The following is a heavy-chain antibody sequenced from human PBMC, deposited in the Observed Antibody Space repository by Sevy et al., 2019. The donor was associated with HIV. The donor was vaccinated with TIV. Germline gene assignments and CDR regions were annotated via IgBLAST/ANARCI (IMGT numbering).Heavy chain of an antibody. Sequence: GGSLRLSCAASGFTFSSYGMHWVRQAPGKGLEWVAVISYDGSNKYYADSVKGRFTISRDNSKNTLYLQMNSLRAEDTAVYYCAKARAPYYYDSRGLVYYYYGMDVWGQGTTVTVSS. CDR1: GFTFSSYG. CDR3: AKARAPYYYDSRGLVYYYYGMDV. CDR2: ISYDGSNK. V-gene: IGHV3-30*18. D-gene: IGHD3-22*01. J-gene: IGHJ6*02.